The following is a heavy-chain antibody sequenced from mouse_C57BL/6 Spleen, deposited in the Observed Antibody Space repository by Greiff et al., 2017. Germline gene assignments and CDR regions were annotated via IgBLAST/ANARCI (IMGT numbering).Heavy chain of an antibody. V-gene: IGHV5-17*01. D-gene: IGHD6-5*01. J-gene: IGHJ4*01. Sequence: EVMLVESGGGLVKPGGSLKLSCAASGFTFSDYGMHWVRQAPEKGLEWVAYISSGSSTIYYADTVKGRFTISRDNAKNTLFLQMTSLRSEDTAMYYCARLCGDYYAMDYWGQGTSVTVSS. CDR2: ISSGSSTI. CDR3: ARLCGDYYAMDY. CDR1: GFTFSDYG.